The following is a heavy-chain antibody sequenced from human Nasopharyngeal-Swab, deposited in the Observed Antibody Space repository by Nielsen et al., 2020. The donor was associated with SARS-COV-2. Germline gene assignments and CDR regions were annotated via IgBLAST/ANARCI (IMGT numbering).Heavy chain of an antibody. CDR3: VRDGYFDWSFGY. D-gene: IGHD3-9*01. V-gene: IGHV3-11*06. Sequence: GGSLRLSCAASGFTFSDYYMSWIRQAPGKGLEWVSYISSSSSYTDYADSVKGRFTISRDNAKNSLYLQMHSLRAEDTAVYYCVRDGYFDWSFGYWGQGTLVTVSS. CDR1: GFTFSDYY. CDR2: ISSSSSYT. J-gene: IGHJ4*02.